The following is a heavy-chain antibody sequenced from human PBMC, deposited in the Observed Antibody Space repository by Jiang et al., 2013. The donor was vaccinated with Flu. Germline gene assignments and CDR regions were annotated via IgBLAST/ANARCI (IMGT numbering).Heavy chain of an antibody. CDR2: MNPDSGDT. CDR3: AGNFNLDY. Sequence: GAEVKKPGASVKVSCKASGYTFTSYDINWVRQAPGQGLEWVGWMNPDSGDTGYAQKFQGRVTMTRDTSISTAYMELSSLRSEDTAVYYCAGNFNLDYWGQGTLVTVS. V-gene: IGHV1-8*01. D-gene: IGHD4-23*01. CDR1: GYTFTSYD. J-gene: IGHJ4*02.